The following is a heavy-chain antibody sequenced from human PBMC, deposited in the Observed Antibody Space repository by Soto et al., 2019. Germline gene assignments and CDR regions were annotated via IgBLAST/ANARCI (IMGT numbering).Heavy chain of an antibody. CDR3: VSFRTDGPPCDAFGI. CDR1: GFTSSSYW. CDR2: INSDGSST. J-gene: IGHJ3*02. Sequence: EVQLVEPGGGFVQPGGSLRLSGAASGFTSSSYWMHWVRQAPGKGLVWVSRINSDGSSTSYADSVKGRFTISRDNAKNTLYLQMTRLRAEDTDVYYCVSFRTDGPPCDAFGIWGRGTIVTVCS. V-gene: IGHV3-74*01.